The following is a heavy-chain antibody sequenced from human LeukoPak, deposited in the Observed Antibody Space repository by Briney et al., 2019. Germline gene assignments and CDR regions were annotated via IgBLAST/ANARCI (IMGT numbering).Heavy chain of an antibody. D-gene: IGHD6-13*01. CDR3: ARGGGYSSSWPFDY. CDR2: IYHSGST. J-gene: IGHJ4*02. Sequence: PSETLSLTCAVSGGSISSSNWWSWVRQPPGKGLEWIGEIYHSGSTNYNPSLKSRVTISVDKSKNQFSLKLSSVTAADTAVYYCARGGGYSSSWPFDYWGQGTLVTVSS. V-gene: IGHV4-4*02. CDR1: GGSISSSNW.